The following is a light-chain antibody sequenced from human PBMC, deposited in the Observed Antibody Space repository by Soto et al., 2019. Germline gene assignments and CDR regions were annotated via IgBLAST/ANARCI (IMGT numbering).Light chain of an antibody. CDR1: QTISSY. J-gene: IGKJ4*01. Sequence: DIQLTQSPSSLSASVGDRVTITCRASQTISSYLAWYQQKPGKVPELLISATSTLQSGAPSRFSGSGSGTDFTLTISSLQPEDVATYYCHKYNHAPSFGGGTKVEIK. V-gene: IGKV1-27*01. CDR2: ATS. CDR3: HKYNHAPS.